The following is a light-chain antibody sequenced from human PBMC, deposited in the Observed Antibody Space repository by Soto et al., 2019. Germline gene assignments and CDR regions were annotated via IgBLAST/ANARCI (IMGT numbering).Light chain of an antibody. CDR1: QFIVDY. Sequence: IQMAQSPSSLSASVGDRITITCHSSQFIVDYLNWFQQKPGKSPKLLIYYASNRDSGVPAKFSGTGSGTNFTLKISIVEAEDVATYYCQQDNRCPLTLGRGTKVDIK. V-gene: IGKV1-33*01. CDR3: QQDNRCPLT. CDR2: YAS. J-gene: IGKJ3*01.